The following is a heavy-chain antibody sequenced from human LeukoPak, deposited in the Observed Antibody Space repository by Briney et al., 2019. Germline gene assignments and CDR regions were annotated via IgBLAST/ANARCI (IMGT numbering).Heavy chain of an antibody. Sequence: ASVKVSCKASGYTFISYGISWVRQAPGQGLEWMGWISAYNGNTNYAQKLQGRVTMTTDTSTSTAYMELRSLRADDTAVYYCARDGYYDSSGYYPPDAFDIWGQETMVTVSS. V-gene: IGHV1-18*01. CDR1: GYTFISYG. J-gene: IGHJ3*02. D-gene: IGHD3-22*01. CDR2: ISAYNGNT. CDR3: ARDGYYDSSGYYPPDAFDI.